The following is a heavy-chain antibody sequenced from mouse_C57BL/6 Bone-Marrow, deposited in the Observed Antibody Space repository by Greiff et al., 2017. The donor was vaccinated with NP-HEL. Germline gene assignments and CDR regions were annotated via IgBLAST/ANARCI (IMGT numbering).Heavy chain of an antibody. CDR3: ARRVYYGSHYAMDY. CDR2: ISGGGGNT. D-gene: IGHD1-1*01. V-gene: IGHV5-9*01. CDR1: GFTFSSYT. Sequence: DVKLVESGGGLVKPGGSLKLSCAASGFTFSSYTMSWVRQTPEKRLEWVATISGGGGNTYYPDSVKGRFTISRDNAKNTLYLQMSSLRSEDTALYYCARRVYYGSHYAMDYWGQGTSVTVSS. J-gene: IGHJ4*01.